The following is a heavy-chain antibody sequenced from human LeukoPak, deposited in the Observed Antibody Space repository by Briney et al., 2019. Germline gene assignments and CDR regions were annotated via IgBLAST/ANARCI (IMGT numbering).Heavy chain of an antibody. CDR1: GYTFTGYY. Sequence: ASVKVSCKASGYTFTGYYMHWVRQAPGQGLEWMGWINPNSSGTNYAQKFQGRVTMTRDTSISTAYMELSRLRSDDTAVYYCARDLEGDGYNYYFDYWGQGTLVTVSS. V-gene: IGHV1-2*02. J-gene: IGHJ4*02. CDR2: INPNSSGT. D-gene: IGHD5-24*01. CDR3: ARDLEGDGYNYYFDY.